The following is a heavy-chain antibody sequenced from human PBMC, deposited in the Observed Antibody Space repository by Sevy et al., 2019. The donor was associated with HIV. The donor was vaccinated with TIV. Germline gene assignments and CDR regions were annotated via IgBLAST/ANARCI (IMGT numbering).Heavy chain of an antibody. J-gene: IGHJ3*02. D-gene: IGHD6-13*01. CDR1: GGSVSSGSYY. V-gene: IGHV4-61*01. CDR2: IYYSGST. CDR3: ARAHTAAGMVDAFDI. Sequence: SETLSLTCTVSGGSVSSGSYYWSWIRQPPGQGLEGIGYIYYSGSTNYNPSLKRRVTISVDTSKIQFSLKLSCVTAADTAVYYCARAHTAAGMVDAFDIWGQGTMVTVSS.